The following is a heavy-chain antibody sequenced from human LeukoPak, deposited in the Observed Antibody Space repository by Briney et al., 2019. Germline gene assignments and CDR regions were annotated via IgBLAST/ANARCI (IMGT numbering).Heavy chain of an antibody. V-gene: IGHV3-30*18. CDR3: TKSQVGALAYFDY. Sequence: GRSLRLSCAASRFTFSSYAIHWVRQAPGKGLEWVAVISYDGSNKYYADSVKGRFIISRDNAKNTLYLQMNSLRVEDTALYYCTKSQVGALAYFDYRGQGTLVTVSS. CDR2: ISYDGSNK. CDR1: RFTFSSYA. D-gene: IGHD1-26*01. J-gene: IGHJ4*02.